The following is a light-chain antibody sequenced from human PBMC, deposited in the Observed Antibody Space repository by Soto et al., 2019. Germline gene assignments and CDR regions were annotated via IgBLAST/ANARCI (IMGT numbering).Light chain of an antibody. CDR1: QSVSSY. CDR2: DAS. Sequence: IVLTQSPATLSLSPGERAILSCRASQSVSSYLAWYQQKPGQAPRLLIYDASNRATGIPARFSGSGSGTDFTRTISSLEPEDFAVYYCQQRSNWPPTFGQGTKLEIK. V-gene: IGKV3-11*01. J-gene: IGKJ2*01. CDR3: QQRSNWPPT.